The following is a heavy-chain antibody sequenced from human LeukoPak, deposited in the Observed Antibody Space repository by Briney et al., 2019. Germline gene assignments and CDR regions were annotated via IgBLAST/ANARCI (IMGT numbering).Heavy chain of an antibody. CDR1: GFTFSSYG. Sequence: GRSLRLSCGASGFTFSSYGMHWVRQAPGKGLEWVAVIWYDGSNKYYADSVKGRFTISRDNSKNTLYLQMNSLRAEDTAVYYCYALDTVPHAFDIWGQGTMVTVSS. J-gene: IGHJ3*02. V-gene: IGHV3-33*01. D-gene: IGHD4-17*01. CDR2: IWYDGSNK. CDR3: YALDTVPHAFDI.